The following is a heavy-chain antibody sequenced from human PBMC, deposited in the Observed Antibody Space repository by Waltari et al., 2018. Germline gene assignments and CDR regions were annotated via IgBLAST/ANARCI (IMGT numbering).Heavy chain of an antibody. Sequence: EVQLVESGGGLVKPGGSLGLSCAAPGFSLSSYSMNWVRQAPGKGLEWVSSISSSSSHIYYADSVKGRFTISRDNAKNSLYLQMNSLRVEDTAVYYCARDKEWELLFDYWGQGTLVTVSS. V-gene: IGHV3-21*01. D-gene: IGHD1-26*01. CDR3: ARDKEWELLFDY. CDR2: ISSSSSHI. J-gene: IGHJ4*02. CDR1: GFSLSSYS.